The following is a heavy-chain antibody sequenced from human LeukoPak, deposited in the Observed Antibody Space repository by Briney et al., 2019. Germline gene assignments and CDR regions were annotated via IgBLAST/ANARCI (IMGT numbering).Heavy chain of an antibody. CDR3: ARGNDGDYYY. V-gene: IGHV6-1*01. D-gene: IGHD4-17*01. CDR2: TYYRSKWYN. J-gene: IGHJ4*02. CDR1: GDSVSSDNTA. Sequence: SQTLSLTCAISGDSVSSDNTAWNWIRQSPSRGLEWLGRTYYRSKWYNEYAVSVKSRIIINPDTSKNQFSLQLNSVTPEDTAVYYCARGNDGDYYYWGQGTLVTVSS.